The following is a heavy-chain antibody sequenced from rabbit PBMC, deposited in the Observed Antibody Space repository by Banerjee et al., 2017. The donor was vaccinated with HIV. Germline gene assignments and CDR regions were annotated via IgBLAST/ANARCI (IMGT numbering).Heavy chain of an antibody. J-gene: IGHJ4*01. Sequence: QEQLEESGGGLVKPEGSLTLTCTASGFTLSDYWVCWVRQAPGKGLEWIACIDAGYSGSTYYASWAKGRFTISSTSSTTVTLQMTSLTVADTATYFCARDTTDTTDYTLNFWGPGTLVTV. CDR2: IDAGYSGST. D-gene: IGHD8-1*01. CDR1: GFTLSDYW. CDR3: ARDTTDTTDYTLNF. V-gene: IGHV1S45*01.